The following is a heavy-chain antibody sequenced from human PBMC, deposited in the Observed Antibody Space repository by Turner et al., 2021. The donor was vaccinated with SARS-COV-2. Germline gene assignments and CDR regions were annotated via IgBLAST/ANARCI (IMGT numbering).Heavy chain of an antibody. CDR2: ISYDGFNK. D-gene: IGHD2-15*01. J-gene: IGHJ4*02. Sequence: QVQLVESGGGVVQTGRSLRLSCAASGFTFSSYAIHWVRQAPGKGLEWVAVISYDGFNKYYADSVKGRITISRDNSKNTLYLQMNSLRAEDTAVYYCARDRTGCYLGYFDYWGQGTLVTVSS. CDR3: ARDRTGCYLGYFDY. CDR1: GFTFSSYA. V-gene: IGHV3-30-3*01.